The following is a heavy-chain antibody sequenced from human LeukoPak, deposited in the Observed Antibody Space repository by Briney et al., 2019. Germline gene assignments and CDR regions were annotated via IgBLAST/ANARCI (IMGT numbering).Heavy chain of an antibody. J-gene: IGHJ3*02. Sequence: PSETLSLTCAVNGGSFSGYYWIWLRQPPGKGLEWIGEINHSGSTNYNPSLKSRVTISVDTSKNQFSLKLSSVTAADTAVYYCARGGECGSCDGFDMWGQGIMVTVSS. CDR1: GGSFSGYY. CDR2: INHSGST. V-gene: IGHV4-34*01. CDR3: ARGGECGSCDGFDM. D-gene: IGHD2-15*01.